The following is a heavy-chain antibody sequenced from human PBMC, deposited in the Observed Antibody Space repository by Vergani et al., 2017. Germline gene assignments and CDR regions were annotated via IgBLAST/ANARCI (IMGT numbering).Heavy chain of an antibody. CDR2: IYSGGST. CDR1: GFTVSSNY. J-gene: IGHJ4*02. CDR3: ARDRPIDSSGYYYLG. D-gene: IGHD3-22*01. V-gene: IGHV3-66*01. Sequence: EVQLVESGGGLVQPGGSLRLSCAASGFTVSSNYMSWVRQAPGKGLELVSVIYSGGSTYYADSVKGRFTISRDNSKNTLYLQMNSLRAEDTAVYYCARDRPIDSSGYYYLGWGQGTLVTVSS.